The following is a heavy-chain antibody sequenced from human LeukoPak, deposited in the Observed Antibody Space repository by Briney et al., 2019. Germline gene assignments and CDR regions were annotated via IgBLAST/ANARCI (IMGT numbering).Heavy chain of an antibody. CDR1: GFTLSSYE. J-gene: IGHJ4*02. V-gene: IGHV3-30*02. CDR2: IRYDGSNK. CDR3: AVNAYYYDSSGYYPFDY. D-gene: IGHD3-22*01. Sequence: GGSLRLSCAASGFTLSSYEMNWVRQAPGKGLEWVAFIRYDGSNKYYADSVKGRFTISRDNSKNTLYLQMNSLRAEDTAVYYCAVNAYYYDSSGYYPFDYWGQGTLVTVSS.